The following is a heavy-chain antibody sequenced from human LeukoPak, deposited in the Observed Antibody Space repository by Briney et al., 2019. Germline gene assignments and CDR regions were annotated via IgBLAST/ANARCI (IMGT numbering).Heavy chain of an antibody. CDR1: GFTFSSYG. CDR3: ARGGAAGNNYYYYYYMDV. Sequence: GGSLRLSCAASGFTFSSYGMSWVRQAPGKGLEWVSAISGSGGSTYYADSVKGRFTISRDNSKNTLYLQMSSLRAEDTAVYYCARGGAAGNNYYYYYYMDVWGKGTTVTISS. V-gene: IGHV3-23*01. J-gene: IGHJ6*03. CDR2: ISGSGGST. D-gene: IGHD6-13*01.